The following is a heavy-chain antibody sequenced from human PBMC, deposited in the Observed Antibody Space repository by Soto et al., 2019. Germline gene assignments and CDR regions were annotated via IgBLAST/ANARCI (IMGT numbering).Heavy chain of an antibody. CDR3: ARVRYCSGGSCSSGGWFDP. CDR1: GGSISSGGYS. V-gene: IGHV4-30-2*01. J-gene: IGHJ5*02. CDR2: IYHSGST. D-gene: IGHD2-15*01. Sequence: QLQLQESGSGLVKPSQTLSLTCAVSGGSISSGGYSWSWIRQPPGKGLEWIGYIYHSGSTYYNPSLKSRVTISVDRSKNQFSLKLSSVTAADTAVYYCARVRYCSGGSCSSGGWFDPWGQGTLVTVSS.